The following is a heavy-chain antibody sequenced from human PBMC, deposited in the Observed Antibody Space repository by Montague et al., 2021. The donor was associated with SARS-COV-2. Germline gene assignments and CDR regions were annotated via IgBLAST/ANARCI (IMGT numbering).Heavy chain of an antibody. J-gene: IGHJ4*02. CDR2: ISSSSSYI. CDR3: ARVVPTMIVVVIGLVDH. V-gene: IGHV3-21*01. D-gene: IGHD3-22*01. Sequence: SLRLSCAASGFTFSSYSMNWVRQAPGKGLEWVSSISSSSSYIYYADSVKGRFTISRDNAKNSLYLQMNSLRAEDTAVYYCARVVPTMIVVVIGLVDHWGQGTLVTVSS. CDR1: GFTFSSYS.